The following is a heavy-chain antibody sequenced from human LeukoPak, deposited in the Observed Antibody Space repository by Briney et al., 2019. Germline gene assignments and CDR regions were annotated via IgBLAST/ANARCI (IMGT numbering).Heavy chain of an antibody. CDR1: DYSISSSYY. D-gene: IGHD2-8*02. CDR3: ARTVGGSLRLIALGWFDP. V-gene: IGHV4-38-2*02. Sequence: SETLSLTCTVSDYSISSSYYWGWIRQSPVKGLEWIGSIYYSGHTYYNPSFTSRVTIPVDTSKNQVSLRLTSVTAADTAVYYCARTVGGSLRLIALGWFDPWGQGTRVIVSS. J-gene: IGHJ5*02. CDR2: IYYSGHT.